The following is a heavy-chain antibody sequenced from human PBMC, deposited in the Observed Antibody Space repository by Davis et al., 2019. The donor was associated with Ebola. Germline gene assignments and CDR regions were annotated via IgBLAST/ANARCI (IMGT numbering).Heavy chain of an antibody. CDR1: GFTFSSYS. CDR3: AKSGLSFGVIKYHYGMDV. CDR2: ISSSSSTI. Sequence: GESLKISCAASGFTFSSYSMNWVRQAPGKGLEWVSYISSSSSTIYYADSVKGRFTISRDNSKKTLYLQMSSLRAEDTAVYYCAKSGLSFGVIKYHYGMDVWGKGTTVTVSS. J-gene: IGHJ6*04. V-gene: IGHV3-48*01. D-gene: IGHD3-3*01.